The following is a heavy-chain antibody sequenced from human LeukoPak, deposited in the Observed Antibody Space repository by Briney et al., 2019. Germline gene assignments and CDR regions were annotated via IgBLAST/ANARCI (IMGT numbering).Heavy chain of an antibody. V-gene: IGHV3-23*01. D-gene: IGHD3-22*01. CDR2: MSGSGGST. J-gene: IGHJ4*02. CDR1: GFTFSIYA. Sequence: GGSLRLSCAASGFTFSIYAMSWVRQAPGKGLEWVSAMSGSGGSTYYADSVKGRFTISRDDSKNTLYLQMSSLRAEDTAVYYCAKGRYDSSGHFDCWGQGILVTVPS. CDR3: AKGRYDSSGHFDC.